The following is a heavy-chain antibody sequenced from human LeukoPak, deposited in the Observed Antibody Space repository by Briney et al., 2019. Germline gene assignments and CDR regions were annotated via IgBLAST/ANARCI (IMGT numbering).Heavy chain of an antibody. J-gene: IGHJ3*02. CDR3: ARGLVLATDDAFDI. Sequence: PSETLSLTCTVSGGSISSGDYYWSWIRQPPGKGLEWIGYIYYSGSTYYNPSLKSRVTISLDTSNNHFSLKLRSVTAADTALYFCARGLVLATDDAFDIWGQGTLVTVSS. CDR2: IYYSGST. V-gene: IGHV4-30-4*02. D-gene: IGHD5-12*01. CDR1: GGSISSGDYY.